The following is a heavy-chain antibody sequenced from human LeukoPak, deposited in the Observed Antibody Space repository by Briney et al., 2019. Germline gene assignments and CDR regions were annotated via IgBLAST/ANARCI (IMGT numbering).Heavy chain of an antibody. Sequence: SGGSLRLSCAASGFTFSSYWMHWVRHDPVKGLLWVSRINGDGSSTDYADSEKGRFTISRDNAKNTVYLQMNSLKAEDTAVYYCVRGYSSGYRLDYWGQGTLVTVSS. CDR2: INGDGSST. V-gene: IGHV3-74*01. D-gene: IGHD3-22*01. CDR3: VRGYSSGYRLDY. CDR1: GFTFSSYW. J-gene: IGHJ4*02.